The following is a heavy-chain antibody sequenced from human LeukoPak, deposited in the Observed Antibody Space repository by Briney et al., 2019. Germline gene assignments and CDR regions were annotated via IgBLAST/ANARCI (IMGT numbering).Heavy chain of an antibody. J-gene: IGHJ2*01. CDR1: GYTFTGYY. CDR2: INPNSGGT. Sequence: ASVKVSCKASGYTFTGYYMHWVRQAPGQGLEWMGWINPNSGGTNYAQKFQGRVTMTRDTSISTAYMELSRLRSDDTAVYYCARGTSYYDFWSGFPDLYFDLWGRGTLVTVSS. D-gene: IGHD3-3*01. CDR3: ARGTSYYDFWSGFPDLYFDL. V-gene: IGHV1-2*02.